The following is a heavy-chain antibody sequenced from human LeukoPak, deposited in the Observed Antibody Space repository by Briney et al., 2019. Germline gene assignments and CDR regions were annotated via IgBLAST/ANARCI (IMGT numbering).Heavy chain of an antibody. Sequence: SETLSLTCTVSGGSISSYYWSWIRQPPGKGLEWIGYIYYSGSTNYNPSLKSRVTISVDTSKNQFSLKLSSVTAADTAVYYCARISRAHTFDYWGQGTLVTVSS. J-gene: IGHJ4*02. CDR2: IYYSGST. CDR1: GGSISSYY. CDR3: ARISRAHTFDY. V-gene: IGHV4-59*12.